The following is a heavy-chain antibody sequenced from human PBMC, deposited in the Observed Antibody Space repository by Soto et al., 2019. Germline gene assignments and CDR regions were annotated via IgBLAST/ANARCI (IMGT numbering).Heavy chain of an antibody. Sequence: QAQLVQSGAEVKKPGSSVKVSCKAFGGPFSSHTFSWVRQAPGQGLEWMGRIIPALGTTTYAQKFQGRVTIPADESVTTVYMELTSLRTEDTAVYYCARPDFGDYWYFDLWGRGTLVTVSS. CDR3: ARPDFGDYWYFDL. CDR1: GGPFSSHT. V-gene: IGHV1-69*08. J-gene: IGHJ2*01. CDR2: IIPALGTT. D-gene: IGHD4-17*01.